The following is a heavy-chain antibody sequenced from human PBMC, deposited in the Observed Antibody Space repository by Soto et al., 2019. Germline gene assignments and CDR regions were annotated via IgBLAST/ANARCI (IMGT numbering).Heavy chain of an antibody. CDR1: GFTFSSYW. V-gene: IGHV3-7*01. D-gene: IGHD6-19*01. CDR2: IKQDGSEK. J-gene: IGHJ5*02. CDR3: ASKPLINGQSQVAGPSGWFDP. Sequence: GGSLRLSCAASGFTFSSYWMSWVRQAPGKGLEWVANIKQDGSEKYYVDSVKGRFTISRDNAKNSLYLQMNSLRAEDTAVYYCASKPLINGQSQVAGPSGWFDPWGQGTLVTVSS.